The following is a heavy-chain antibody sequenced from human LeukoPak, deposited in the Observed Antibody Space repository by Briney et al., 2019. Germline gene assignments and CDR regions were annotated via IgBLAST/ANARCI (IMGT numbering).Heavy chain of an antibody. Sequence: GGSLRLSCAASGFTFSDYYMSWIRQAPGKGLEWVSSISSSSSYIYYADSVKGRFTISRDNAKNSLYLQMNSLRAEDTAVYYCARDEGSGYYGYWGQGTLVTVSS. CDR2: ISSSSSYI. J-gene: IGHJ4*02. CDR1: GFTFSDYY. V-gene: IGHV3-11*06. D-gene: IGHD3-22*01. CDR3: ARDEGSGYYGY.